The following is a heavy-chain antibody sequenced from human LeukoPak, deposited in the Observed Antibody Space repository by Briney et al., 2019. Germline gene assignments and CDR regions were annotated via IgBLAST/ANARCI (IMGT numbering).Heavy chain of an antibody. CDR3: ARELWDSSSSSYYFDY. V-gene: IGHV4-59*01. D-gene: IGHD6-6*01. Sequence: TSETLSLTCTVSGGSISSYYWSWIRQPPGKGLGWIGHIYYSGSTNYNPSLKSRVTISVDTSKNQFSLKLSSVIAADTAVYYCARELWDSSSSSYYFDYWGQGTLVTVSS. J-gene: IGHJ4*02. CDR2: IYYSGST. CDR1: GGSISSYY.